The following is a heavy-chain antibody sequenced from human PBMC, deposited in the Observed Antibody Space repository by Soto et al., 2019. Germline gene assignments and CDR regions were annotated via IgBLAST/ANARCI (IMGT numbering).Heavy chain of an antibody. J-gene: IGHJ4*02. V-gene: IGHV4-59*01. Sequence: QVHLQESGPGLVKPSETLSLTCTVSADSISNYYWSWIRQPPGKGLEWIGYIYYSGSTNYNPSLKSRVTISIDTSKNQFSLKLSSVTAADTAVYYCASRRSGSYSGYIDYWGQGTLVTVSS. CDR3: ASRRSGSYSGYIDY. D-gene: IGHD1-26*01. CDR1: ADSISNYY. CDR2: IYYSGST.